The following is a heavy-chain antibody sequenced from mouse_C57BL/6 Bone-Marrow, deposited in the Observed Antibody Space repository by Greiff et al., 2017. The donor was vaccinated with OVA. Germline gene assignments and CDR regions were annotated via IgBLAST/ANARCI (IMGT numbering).Heavy chain of an antibody. Sequence: EVMLVESGGGLVKPGGSLKLSCAASGFTFRDYGMHWVRQAPEKGLEWVAYISSGSSTFYSADTVTGRFTISSDNAKNTLFLQMTSLRSEDTAMYYCARSGYPAWFADWGQGTLVTVSA. J-gene: IGHJ3*01. CDR1: GFTFRDYG. V-gene: IGHV5-17*01. D-gene: IGHD2-2*01. CDR3: ARSGYPAWFAD. CDR2: ISSGSSTF.